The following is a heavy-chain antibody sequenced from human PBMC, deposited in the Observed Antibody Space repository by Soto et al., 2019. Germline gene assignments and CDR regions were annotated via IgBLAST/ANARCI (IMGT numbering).Heavy chain of an antibody. CDR2: VYYSGST. CDR1: GGSISSGGYY. V-gene: IGHV4-31*03. CDR3: ANGAARDPYYYYYGMDV. J-gene: IGHJ6*02. Sequence: PSETLSLTCTVSGGSISSGGYYCSWIRQHPGKGLEWIGYVYYSGSTYYNPSLKSRVTISVDTSKNQFSLKLSSVTAADTAVYYCANGAARDPYYYYYGMDVWGQGTTVTVSS. D-gene: IGHD6-6*01.